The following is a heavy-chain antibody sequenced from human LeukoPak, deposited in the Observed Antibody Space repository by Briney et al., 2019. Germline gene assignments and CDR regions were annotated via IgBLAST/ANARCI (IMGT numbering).Heavy chain of an antibody. D-gene: IGHD3-10*01. CDR2: IYSTGST. V-gene: IGHV4-31*03. CDR1: GGSISSGGYH. J-gene: IGHJ4*02. CDR3: AREGVMVRVFGY. Sequence: PSETLSLTCTVSGGSISSGGYHWSWIRQHPGRGLEWIGYIYSTGSTYYNPSLKSRIIISVDTSKNQFSLKLSSVTAADTAVYYCAREGVMVRVFGYWGQGTLVTVSS.